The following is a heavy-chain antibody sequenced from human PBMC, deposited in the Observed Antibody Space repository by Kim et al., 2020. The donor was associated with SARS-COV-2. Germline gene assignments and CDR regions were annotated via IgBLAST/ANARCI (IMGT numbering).Heavy chain of an antibody. J-gene: IGHJ6*01. V-gene: IGHV3-30-3*01. CDR3: ARDRGPLTIFGAVTYYYG. D-gene: IGHD3-3*01. CDR2: ISYDGSNK. CDR1: GFTFSSYA. Sequence: GGSLRLSCAASGFTFSSYAMHWVRQAPGKGLEWVAVISYDGSNKYYADSVKGRFTISRDNSKNTLYLQMNSLRAEDTAVYYCARDRGPLTIFGAVTYYYG.